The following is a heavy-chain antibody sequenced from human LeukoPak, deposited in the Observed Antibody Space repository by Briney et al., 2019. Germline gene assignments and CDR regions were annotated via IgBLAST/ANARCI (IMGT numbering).Heavy chain of an antibody. J-gene: IGHJ4*02. Sequence: GGSLRLSCAASGFTVSSNYMSWVRQAPGKGLEWVSVIYSGGSTYYADSVKGRFTISRDNSKNTLYLQMNSLRAEDTAVYYCARADDSYDHFDYWGQGTLVTVSS. CDR3: ARADDSYDHFDY. V-gene: IGHV3-53*01. CDR2: IYSGGST. CDR1: GFTVSSNY. D-gene: IGHD5-18*01.